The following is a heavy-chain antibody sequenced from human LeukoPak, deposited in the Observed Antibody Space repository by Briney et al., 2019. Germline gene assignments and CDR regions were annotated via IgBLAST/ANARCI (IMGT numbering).Heavy chain of an antibody. J-gene: IGHJ4*02. CDR1: GFTSSSYG. D-gene: IGHD3-22*01. V-gene: IGHV3-33*01. CDR3: ARSGSSGYYQGTLDY. Sequence: PGGSLRLSCAASGFTSSSYGMHWVRQAPGKGLEWVAVIWYDGSNKYYADSVKGRFTISRDNSKNTLYLQMNSLRAEDTAVYYCARSGSSGYYQGTLDYWGQGTLVTVSS. CDR2: IWYDGSNK.